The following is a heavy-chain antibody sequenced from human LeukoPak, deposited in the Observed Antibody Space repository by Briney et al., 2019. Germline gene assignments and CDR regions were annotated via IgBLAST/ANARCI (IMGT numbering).Heavy chain of an antibody. J-gene: IGHJ4*02. Sequence: ASVKVSCKASGGTFSRYAISWERQAPGQGLEWMGGIIPIFGTANYAQKFQGRVTITADKSTSTAYMELSSLRSEDTAVYYCAILPATNQYPFDYWGQGTLVTASS. CDR1: GGTFSRYA. D-gene: IGHD2-15*01. V-gene: IGHV1-69*06. CDR3: AILPATNQYPFDY. CDR2: IIPIFGTA.